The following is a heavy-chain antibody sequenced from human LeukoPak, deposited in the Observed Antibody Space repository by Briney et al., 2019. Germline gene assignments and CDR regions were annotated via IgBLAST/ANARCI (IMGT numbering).Heavy chain of an antibody. D-gene: IGHD1-1*01. CDR1: GGSISSTTSY. Sequence: TSETLSLTCAVSGGSISSTTSYWGWIRQPPGKGLEWIGRIYYSGSTFYNPSLKSRVTISVDTSKNQLSLRLSSVTAADTAVYYCARPGSTDYFDYWGQGTLVTVSS. CDR2: IYYSGST. J-gene: IGHJ4*02. CDR3: ARPGSTDYFDY. V-gene: IGHV4-39*01.